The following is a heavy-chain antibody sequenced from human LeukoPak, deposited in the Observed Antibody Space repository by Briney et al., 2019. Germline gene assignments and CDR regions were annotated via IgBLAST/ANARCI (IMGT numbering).Heavy chain of an antibody. CDR1: GGSFSAYY. D-gene: IGHD1-1*01. CDR2: IYYSGST. Sequence: PSETLSLTCAVYGGSFSAYYWSWIRQSPGKGLEWIGSIYYSGSTYYNPSLKSRVTISVDTSKNQFSLKLSSVTAADTAVYYCARQRAGSAFDIWGQGTMVTVSS. V-gene: IGHV4-34*01. CDR3: ARQRAGSAFDI. J-gene: IGHJ3*02.